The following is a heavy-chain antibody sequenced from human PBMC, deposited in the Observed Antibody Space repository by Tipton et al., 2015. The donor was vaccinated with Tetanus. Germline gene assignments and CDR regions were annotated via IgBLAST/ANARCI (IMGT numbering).Heavy chain of an antibody. D-gene: IGHD4-17*01. V-gene: IGHV4-59*01. J-gene: IGHJ4*02. Sequence: TLSLTCTVSGGSMRSYYWGWIRQPPGMGLEWIGHISHSGSASYNPSLKSRVTISLDTPKNQFSLTLRSVTAADTAVYYCARSYGDTFLFRLDYWGQGALVTVSS. CDR2: ISHSGSA. CDR1: GGSMRSYY. CDR3: ARSYGDTFLFRLDY.